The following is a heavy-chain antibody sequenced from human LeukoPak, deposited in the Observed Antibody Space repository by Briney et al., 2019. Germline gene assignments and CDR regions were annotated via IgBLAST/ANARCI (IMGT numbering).Heavy chain of an antibody. J-gene: IGHJ3*02. CDR3: AKDWDSRVYSPAVFDI. V-gene: IGHV3-23*01. D-gene: IGHD3-22*01. CDR2: ISGSGGST. CDR1: GFTFSSYG. Sequence: GGSLRLSCAASGFTFSSYGMSWVRQAPGKGLEWVSAISGSGGSTYYADSVKGRFTISRDNSKNTLYLQMNSLRAEDTAVYYCAKDWDSRVYSPAVFDIWAKGKMFTVSS.